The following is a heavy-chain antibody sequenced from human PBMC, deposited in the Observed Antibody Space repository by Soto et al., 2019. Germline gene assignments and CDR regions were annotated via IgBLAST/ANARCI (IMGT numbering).Heavy chain of an antibody. CDR1: GFSLSTSGVG. CDR2: IYWDDDK. D-gene: IGHD6-19*01. CDR3: AHRRLDGWYSDLDF. Sequence: QITLKESGPALVKPTQTLTLTCSVSGFSLSTSGVGVTWIRQPPGKALEWLALIYWDDDKRYSPSLKSRLTVTRAASKSQVVLTMTNMDPVDTATYYCAHRRLDGWYSDLDFWGQGTLVTVSS. J-gene: IGHJ4*02. V-gene: IGHV2-5*02.